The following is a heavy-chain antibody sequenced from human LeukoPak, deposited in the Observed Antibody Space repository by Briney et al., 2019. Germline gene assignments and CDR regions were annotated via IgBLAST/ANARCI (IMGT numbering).Heavy chain of an antibody. J-gene: IGHJ4*02. D-gene: IGHD2-15*01. CDR2: ITPSSGDT. CDR1: GYTFTGYY. CDR3: GRDISKKYSH. Sequence: ASVKVSCKASGYTFTGYYMHWVRQAPGQGLEWMGWITPSSGDTKCAQKFQGRVTMTRDTSISTAYMELSRLRSDDTAVYYCGRDISKKYSHWGQGTLVTVSS. V-gene: IGHV1-2*02.